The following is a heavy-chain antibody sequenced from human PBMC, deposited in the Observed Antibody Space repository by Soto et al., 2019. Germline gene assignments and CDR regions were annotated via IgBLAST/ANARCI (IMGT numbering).Heavy chain of an antibody. CDR3: ARIPTGYSSSWAFDY. CDR2: IYHSGST. J-gene: IGHJ4*02. Sequence: PSETLSLTCAVSSASINNNDWWSWVRQPPGKGLEWIGEIYHSGSTNSNPSLKSRVTISMDKSNNQFSLKLNSVTAADTAVYYCARIPTGYSSSWAFDYWGQGTLVTVSS. V-gene: IGHV4-4*02. D-gene: IGHD6-13*01. CDR1: SASINNNDW.